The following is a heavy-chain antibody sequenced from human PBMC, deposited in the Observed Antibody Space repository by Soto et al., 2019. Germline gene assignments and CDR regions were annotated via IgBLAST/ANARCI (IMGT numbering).Heavy chain of an antibody. CDR2: IYPGDSDI. D-gene: IGHD1-26*01. Sequence: GESLKISCKASGYSFATYWIGWVRQMPGKGLEWMGIIYPGDSDIRYSPSFQGQVTISADKSISTAYLQWSSLKASDTAMYYCARPDLSGSYSQGDYWGQGTLVTVSS. CDR1: GYSFATYW. CDR3: ARPDLSGSYSQGDY. V-gene: IGHV5-51*01. J-gene: IGHJ4*02.